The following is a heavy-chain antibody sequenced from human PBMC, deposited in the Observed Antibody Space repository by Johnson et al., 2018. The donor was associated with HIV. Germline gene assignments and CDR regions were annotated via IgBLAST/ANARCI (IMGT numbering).Heavy chain of an antibody. V-gene: IGHV3-30*03. Sequence: QVQLVESGGGVVQPGKSLTLSCVVSGLSFNNYGIHWVRQAPGKGPEWVAVISFDGNLKKYADSVKGRFTISRDNSKNTLYLQMTSLRQDTAVYYCAREPSIAAAGGDGAFDIWGRGTMLTVSS. D-gene: IGHD6-13*01. CDR1: GLSFNNYG. J-gene: IGHJ3*02. CDR3: AREPSIAAAGGDGAFDI. CDR2: ISFDGNLK.